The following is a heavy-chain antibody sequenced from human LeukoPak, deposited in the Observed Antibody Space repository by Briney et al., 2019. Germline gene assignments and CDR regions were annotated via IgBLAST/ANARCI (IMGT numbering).Heavy chain of an antibody. CDR2: IASDGSST. CDR3: ARVPAADY. D-gene: IGHD6-13*01. Sequence: GSLRLSCAASGFTFSDYYMSWVRQAPGKGLVWVSRIASDGSSTTYADSVKGRFSISRDNSKNTLYLQMNSLRAEDTAVYYCARVPAADYWGQGTLVTVSS. V-gene: IGHV3-74*01. CDR1: GFTFSDYY. J-gene: IGHJ4*02.